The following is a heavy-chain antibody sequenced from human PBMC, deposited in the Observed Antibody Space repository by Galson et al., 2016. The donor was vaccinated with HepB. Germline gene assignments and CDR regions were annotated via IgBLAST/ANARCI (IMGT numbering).Heavy chain of an antibody. V-gene: IGHV1-18*01. D-gene: IGHD6-19*01. Sequence: SVTVACKASGYSFTSYGISWVRQAPGQGLEWMGWISAYSANKNYAQKVQGRITMTTDSSTSTAYMELRNLTSDDTAVYFCARDYSSGWYGYWGQGTLVTVSS. CDR1: GYSFTSYG. CDR3: ARDYSSGWYGY. CDR2: ISAYSANK. J-gene: IGHJ4*02.